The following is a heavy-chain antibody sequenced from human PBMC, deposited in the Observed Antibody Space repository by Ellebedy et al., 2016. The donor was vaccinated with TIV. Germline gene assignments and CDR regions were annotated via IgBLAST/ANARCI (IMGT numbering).Heavy chain of an antibody. CDR1: GFTFSGYG. V-gene: IGHV3-33*01. J-gene: IGHJ4*02. CDR2: IWYDGSNK. D-gene: IGHD5-18*01. CDR3: AREPQGYSYASYYFDY. Sequence: GESLKISXAASGFTFSGYGMHWVRQAQGTGLEWVAVIWYDGSNKYYADSVKGRFTISRDNSKNTLYLQMNSLRAEDTAVYYCAREPQGYSYASYYFDYWGQGTLVTVSS.